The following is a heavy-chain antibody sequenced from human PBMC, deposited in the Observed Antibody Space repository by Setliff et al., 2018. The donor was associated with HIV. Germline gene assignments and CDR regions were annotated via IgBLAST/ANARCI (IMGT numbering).Heavy chain of an antibody. V-gene: IGHV4-59*01. D-gene: IGHD3-9*01. CDR3: ARESQQYYDILTGFNYYYGMDV. CDR1: GGSISGYY. J-gene: IGHJ6*02. Sequence: PSETLSLTCNVSGGSISGYYWSWVRQPPGEGLEWIGYIYYSGSTNYNPPLRSRVTISVDTSKNQVSLRLTSVTSADTALYYCARESQQYYDILTGFNYYYGMDVWGRGITVTVSS. CDR2: IYYSGST.